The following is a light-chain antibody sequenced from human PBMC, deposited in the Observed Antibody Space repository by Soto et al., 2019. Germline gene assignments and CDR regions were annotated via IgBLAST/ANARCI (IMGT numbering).Light chain of an antibody. Sequence: IQMTQSPASLSASVGDRDAITCQASRDINRYLNWYHHKPGKAPELLIYDSSHPEKGVPSRFSGSGSGTHYTFTISSLQPEDVGTYYCQQYHNLLTFGGGTKIELK. CDR1: RDINRY. CDR2: DSS. J-gene: IGKJ4*01. CDR3: QQYHNLLT. V-gene: IGKV1-33*01.